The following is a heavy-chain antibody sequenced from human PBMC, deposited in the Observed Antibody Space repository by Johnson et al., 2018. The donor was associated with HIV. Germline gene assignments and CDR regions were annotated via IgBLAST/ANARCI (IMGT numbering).Heavy chain of an antibody. Sequence: VQLLESGGGLLQPGVSLRLSCSASGFTFSSHWMHWVRQPPGKGLVRVSRITSDGSSTSYADSVKVRFTISRDNAKNTLYLQMNSLRVEDTAVYYCARAIDQGYSSGWSSDVYDIWGHGTVVTVSS. V-gene: IGHV3-74*02. D-gene: IGHD6-19*01. J-gene: IGHJ3*02. CDR1: GFTFSSHW. CDR3: ARAIDQGYSSGWSSDVYDI. CDR2: ITSDGSST.